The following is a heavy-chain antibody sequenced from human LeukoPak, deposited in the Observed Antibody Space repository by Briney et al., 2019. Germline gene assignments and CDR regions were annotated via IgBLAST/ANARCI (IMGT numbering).Heavy chain of an antibody. D-gene: IGHD3-10*01. CDR3: ARETSPLWFGESYYYGMDV. CDR1: GYTFTSYC. Sequence: ASVKVSCKTSGYTFTSYCMHWVRQAPGQGLEWMGIINPSGGSTSYAQKFQGRVTMTRDTSTSTVYMELSSLRSEDTAVYYCARETSPLWFGESYYYGMDVWGQGTTVTVSS. J-gene: IGHJ6*02. CDR2: INPSGGST. V-gene: IGHV1-46*01.